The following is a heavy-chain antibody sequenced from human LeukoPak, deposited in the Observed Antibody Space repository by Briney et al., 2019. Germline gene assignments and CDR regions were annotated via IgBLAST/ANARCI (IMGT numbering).Heavy chain of an antibody. V-gene: IGHV1-69*04. CDR3: ARVGTTGRKYNWFDP. Sequence: ASVKVSCKASGGTFISYAISWVRHAPGQGLEWMGRIIPIFGIANYAQKFQGRVTITADKSTSTAYMELSSLRSEDTAVYYCARVGTTGRKYNWFDPWGQGTLVTVSS. J-gene: IGHJ5*02. D-gene: IGHD1-1*01. CDR1: GGTFISYA. CDR2: IIPIFGIA.